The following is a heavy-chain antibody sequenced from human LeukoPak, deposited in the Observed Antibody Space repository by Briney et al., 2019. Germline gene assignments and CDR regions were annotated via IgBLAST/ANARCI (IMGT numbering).Heavy chain of an antibody. V-gene: IGHV3-33*08. D-gene: IGHD6-19*01. J-gene: IGHJ4*02. CDR2: IWYDGSNK. CDR3: ARDSELAVAGTYYFDY. Sequence: PGGSLRLSCAASGFTFSSYGMHWVRQAPGKGLEWVAVIWYDGSNKYYADSVKGRFTISRDNSKNTLYLQMNSLRAEDTAVYYCARDSELAVAGTYYFDYWGQGTLVTVSS. CDR1: GFTFSSYG.